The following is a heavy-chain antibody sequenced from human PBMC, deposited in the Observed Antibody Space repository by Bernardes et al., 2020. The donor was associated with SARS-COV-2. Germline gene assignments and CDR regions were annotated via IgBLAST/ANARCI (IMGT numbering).Heavy chain of an antibody. V-gene: IGHV3-30*03. CDR1: DFVFSGFG. D-gene: IGHD2-2*03. Sequence: GGSLRLSCAASDFVFSGFGMHWVRQAPGKGLEWVALISSSGRDILYADSVRGRFVISRDNSKNMLFLEMNNLRPNDTALYYCARDRWMTSDLDYWGQGTLVTVSS. CDR3: ARDRWMTSDLDY. J-gene: IGHJ4*02. CDR2: ISSSGRDI.